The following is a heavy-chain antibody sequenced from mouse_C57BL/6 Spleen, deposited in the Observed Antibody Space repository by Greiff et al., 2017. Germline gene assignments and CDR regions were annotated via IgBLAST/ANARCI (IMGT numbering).Heavy chain of an antibody. V-gene: IGHV1-64*01. J-gene: IGHJ2*01. D-gene: IGHD2-4*01. CDR2: IHPNSGST. CDR3: AREERDYDYFDD. CDR1: GYTFTSYW. Sequence: QVQLQQPGAELVKPGASVKLSCKASGYTFTSYWMHWVKQRPGQGLEWIGMIHPNSGSTNYNEKFKSKATLTVDKSSSTAYMQLSSLTSEDSAVYYCAREERDYDYFDDWGQGTTLTVSS.